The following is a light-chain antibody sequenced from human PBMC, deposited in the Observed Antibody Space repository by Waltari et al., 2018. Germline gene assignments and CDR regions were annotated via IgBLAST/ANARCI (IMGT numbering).Light chain of an antibody. J-gene: IGKJ4*01. V-gene: IGKV3-11*01. CDR2: DAF. CDR1: QIVGTN. Sequence: EIVLTQPPATLSFSAGARATLSCRASQIVGTNLAWYQKRPGQAPRLLIYDAFDRAAGVPARFSGSSSGVEFTLTISSLEPEDSGVYFCQQRYKWPHSFGGGTKVEI. CDR3: QQRYKWPHS.